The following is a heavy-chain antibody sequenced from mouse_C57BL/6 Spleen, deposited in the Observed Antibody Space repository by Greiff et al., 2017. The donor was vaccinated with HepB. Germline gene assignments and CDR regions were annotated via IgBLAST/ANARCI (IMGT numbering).Heavy chain of an antibody. CDR3: ARYSNYERYFDV. Sequence: EVKLQESGPGLVKPSQTVFLTCTVTGISITTGNYRWSWIRQFPGNKLEWIGYIYYSGTITYNPSLTSRTTITRDTPKNQFFLEMNSLTAEDTATYYCARYSNYERYFDVWGTGTTVTVSS. CDR1: GISITTGNYR. CDR2: IYYSGTI. J-gene: IGHJ1*03. D-gene: IGHD2-5*01. V-gene: IGHV3-5*01.